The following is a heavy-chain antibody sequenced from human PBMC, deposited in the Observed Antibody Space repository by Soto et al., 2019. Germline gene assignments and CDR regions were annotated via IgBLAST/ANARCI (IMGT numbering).Heavy chain of an antibody. CDR2: INHSGCT. CDR3: AIDPTDYYDSSGYADY. Sequence: QVQLQQWGAGLLKPSETLSLTCAVYGGSFSGYYWSWIRQPPGKGLEWIGEINHSGCTNYNPSLKSRVTISVDTSKNQFSLKLSSVTAADTAVYYCAIDPTDYYDSSGYADYWGQGTLVTVSS. J-gene: IGHJ4*02. CDR1: GGSFSGYY. D-gene: IGHD3-22*01. V-gene: IGHV4-34*01.